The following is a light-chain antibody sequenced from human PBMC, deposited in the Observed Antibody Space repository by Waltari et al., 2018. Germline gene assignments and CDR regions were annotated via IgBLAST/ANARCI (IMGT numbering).Light chain of an antibody. J-gene: IGKJ4*01. CDR3: QQYETLPLT. Sequence: EIVLTQSPATLSLSPGERATLSCRASQSVSRHLAWYQQKPGQAPRLLLYDASSRATGIPARFSGSGSGTDFTLTISSLEPEDFATYYCQQYETLPLTFGGGTEVAI. CDR1: QSVSRH. CDR2: DAS. V-gene: IGKV3-11*01.